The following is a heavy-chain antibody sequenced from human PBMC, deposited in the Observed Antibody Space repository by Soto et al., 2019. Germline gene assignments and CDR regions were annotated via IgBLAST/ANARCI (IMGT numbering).Heavy chain of an antibody. D-gene: IGHD2-15*01. Sequence: GGSLRLSCAASGFTFSSYGMHWVRQAPGKGLEWVAVIWYDGSNKYYADSVKGRFTISRDNSKNTLYLQMNSLRAEDTAVYYCARDGGYCSGGSCYPRYYFDYWGQGTLVTVSS. CDR2: IWYDGSNK. J-gene: IGHJ4*02. CDR1: GFTFSSYG. CDR3: ARDGGYCSGGSCYPRYYFDY. V-gene: IGHV3-33*01.